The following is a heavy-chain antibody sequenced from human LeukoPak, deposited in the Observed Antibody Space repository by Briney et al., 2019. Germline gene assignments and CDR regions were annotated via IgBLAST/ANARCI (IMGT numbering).Heavy chain of an antibody. Sequence: GGSLRLSCAASGFTFPIYWMTWVRQAPGKGLEWVSYISSSGSTIYYADSVKGRFTISRDNAKNSLYLQMNSLRAEDTAVYYCARGRGYDFWSGYYLAGDFDYWGQGTLVTVSS. CDR3: ARGRGYDFWSGYYLAGDFDY. V-gene: IGHV3-48*04. D-gene: IGHD3-3*01. J-gene: IGHJ4*02. CDR2: ISSSGSTI. CDR1: GFTFPIYW.